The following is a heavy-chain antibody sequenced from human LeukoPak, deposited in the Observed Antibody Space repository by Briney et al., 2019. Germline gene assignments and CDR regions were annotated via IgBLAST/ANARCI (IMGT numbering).Heavy chain of an antibody. V-gene: IGHV3-23*01. J-gene: IGHJ4*02. D-gene: IGHD3-22*01. Sequence: PGGSLRLSCAASGFTSSSYAMSWVRQAPGKGLEWVSAISGSGGSTYYADSVKGRFTISRDNSKNTLYLQMNSLRAEDTAVYYCAKSPYYYDSSGSAYWGQGTLVTVSS. CDR1: GFTSSSYA. CDR2: ISGSGGST. CDR3: AKSPYYYDSSGSAY.